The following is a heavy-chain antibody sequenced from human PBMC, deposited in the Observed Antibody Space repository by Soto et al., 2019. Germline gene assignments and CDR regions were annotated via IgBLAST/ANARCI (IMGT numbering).Heavy chain of an antibody. D-gene: IGHD3-3*01. V-gene: IGHV1-69*13. CDR3: APGGGDFWSGYPGFDP. J-gene: IGHJ5*02. CDR1: GGTFSSYA. CDR2: IIPIFGTA. Sequence: SVKVSCKASGGTFSSYAISWVRQAPGQGLEWMGGIIPIFGTANYAQKFQGRVTITADESTSTAYMELSSLRSEDTAVYYCAPGGGDFWSGYPGFDPWGQGTLVTVSS.